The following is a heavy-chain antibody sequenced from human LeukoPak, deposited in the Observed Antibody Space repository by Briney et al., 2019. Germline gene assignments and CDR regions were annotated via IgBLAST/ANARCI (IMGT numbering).Heavy chain of an antibody. D-gene: IGHD5-12*01. CDR1: GFTFSTYG. Sequence: GGSLRLSCAASGFTFSTYGMHWLRQAPGKGLEWVAVIWYDGSNKYYADSVKGRFTISRDNSKNTLYLQMNSLRAEDTAVYYCAREGNSGYDHEDYFDYWGQGTLVTVSS. CDR3: AREGNSGYDHEDYFDY. J-gene: IGHJ4*02. CDR2: IWYDGSNK. V-gene: IGHV3-33*08.